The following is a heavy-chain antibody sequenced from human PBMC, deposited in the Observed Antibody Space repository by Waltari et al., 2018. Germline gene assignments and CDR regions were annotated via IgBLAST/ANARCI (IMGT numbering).Heavy chain of an antibody. Sequence: QVQLVQSGAEVKKPGSSVKVSCKASGGTFSSYAISWVRQAPGQGLEWMGGIIPIFGTANYAQKFQGRVTITADESTSTAYMELSSLRSEDTAVYYCARGSGGNGLWFGELLYPSHYYYYGMDVWGQGTTVTVSS. D-gene: IGHD3-10*01. CDR2: IIPIFGTA. CDR1: GGTFSSYA. V-gene: IGHV1-69*12. J-gene: IGHJ6*02. CDR3: ARGSGGNGLWFGELLYPSHYYYYGMDV.